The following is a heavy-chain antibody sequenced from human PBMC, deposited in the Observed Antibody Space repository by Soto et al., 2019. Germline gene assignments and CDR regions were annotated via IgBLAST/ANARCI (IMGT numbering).Heavy chain of an antibody. CDR3: ARVHIVVVPAAKGKVWYFDL. J-gene: IGHJ2*01. D-gene: IGHD2-2*01. CDR1: GFTVSSNY. CDR2: IYSGGST. V-gene: IGHV3-53*04. Sequence: EVQLVESGGGLVQPGGSLRLSCAASGFTVSSNYMSWVRQAPGKGLEWGSVIYSGGSTYYADSVKGRFTIARHNSKNTLYLQMNSLRAQDTAVYYCARVHIVVVPAAKGKVWYFDLWGRGTLVTVSS.